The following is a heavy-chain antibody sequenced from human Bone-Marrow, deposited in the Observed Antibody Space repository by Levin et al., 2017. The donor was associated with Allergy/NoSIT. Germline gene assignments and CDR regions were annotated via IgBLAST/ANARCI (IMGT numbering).Heavy chain of an antibody. CDR3: TTLPGKYLGENTIDI. CDR2: FAYDDST. CDR1: SGSISTSDYF. D-gene: IGHD3-16*01. V-gene: IGHV4-39*01. Sequence: SETLSLTCTVFSGSISTSDYFWGWVRQPPGKGLEWIVSFAYDDSTYYNPSLKSRLTISVDTLKNQFSLKLTSVTVADTAVYYCTTLPGKYLGENTIDIWGQGTMVTVSS. J-gene: IGHJ3*02.